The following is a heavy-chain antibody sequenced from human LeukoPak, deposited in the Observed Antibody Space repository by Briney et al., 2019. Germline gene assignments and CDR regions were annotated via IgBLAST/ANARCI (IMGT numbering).Heavy chain of an antibody. V-gene: IGHV3-53*01. J-gene: IGHJ4*02. CDR1: GFTVSSNY. Sequence: GGSLRLSCAASGFTVSSNYMSWVRQAPGKGLEWVSVIYSGGSTYYADSVKGRFTISRDNSKNTLYLQMNSLRAEDTAVYYCARETSILQSIAAAGSFDYWGQGTLVTVSS. CDR2: IYSGGST. CDR3: ARETSILQSIAAAGSFDY. D-gene: IGHD6-13*01.